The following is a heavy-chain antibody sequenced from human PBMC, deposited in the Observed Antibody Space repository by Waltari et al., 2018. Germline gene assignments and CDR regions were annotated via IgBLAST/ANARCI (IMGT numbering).Heavy chain of an antibody. CDR2: VNPHSGDT. J-gene: IGHJ4*02. CDR3: ARGSSRVDF. Sequence: QVQLVQSGAEVRKPGASVKVSCKASGYIFTGIYINWVRQDPGQGFEWMGWVNPHSGDTNYAQKFRGRITMPSDTAITTAYIDLSSLTSDDTAVYYCARGSSRVDFWGQGTLVTVSS. CDR1: GYIFTGIY. D-gene: IGHD2-2*01. V-gene: IGHV1-2*02.